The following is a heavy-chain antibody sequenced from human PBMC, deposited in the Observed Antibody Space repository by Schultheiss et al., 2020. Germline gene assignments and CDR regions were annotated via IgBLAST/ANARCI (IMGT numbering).Heavy chain of an antibody. CDR3: AKDSDYGLDY. CDR1: GFTFSSYW. D-gene: IGHD4-17*01. Sequence: GGSLRLSCAASGFTFSSYWMTWVRQAPGKGLEYVSAISSNGGSTYYADSVKGRFTISRDNSKNTLYLQMNSLRAEDTAVYYCAKDSDYGLDYWGQGTLVTVSS. CDR2: ISSNGGST. V-gene: IGHV3-64*04. J-gene: IGHJ4*02.